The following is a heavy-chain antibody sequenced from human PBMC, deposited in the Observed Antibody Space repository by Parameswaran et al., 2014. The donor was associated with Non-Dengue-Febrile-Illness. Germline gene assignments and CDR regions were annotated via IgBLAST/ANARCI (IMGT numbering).Heavy chain of an antibody. CDR2: ISDSGRST. D-gene: IGHD3-3*01. J-gene: IGHJ4*02. Sequence: VRQAPGKGLEWVSAISDSGRSTYYADSAKGRFTISRDNSKNTLYLQMNSLAVEDSAVFYCAKEGGLTKPYDCWGQGTLVTVSS. V-gene: IGHV3-23*01. CDR3: AKEGGLTKPYDC.